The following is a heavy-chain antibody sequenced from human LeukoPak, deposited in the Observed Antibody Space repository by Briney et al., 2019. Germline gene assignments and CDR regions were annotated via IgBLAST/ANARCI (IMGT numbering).Heavy chain of an antibody. CDR1: GFTFDSFW. J-gene: IGHJ6*03. Sequence: PGGSLRLSCVGSGFTFDSFWMSWVRQAPGKGLEWVANIKQDGSEEDYVDSVKGRFTVTRDNTKNSLFLQMNSLRGEDTAIYYCARGLQGECGSNCQGGSFSYYQFMDVWGNGTTVTVSS. V-gene: IGHV3-7*01. CDR2: IKQDGSEE. D-gene: IGHD3-10*01. CDR3: ARGLQGECGSNCQGGSFSYYQFMDV.